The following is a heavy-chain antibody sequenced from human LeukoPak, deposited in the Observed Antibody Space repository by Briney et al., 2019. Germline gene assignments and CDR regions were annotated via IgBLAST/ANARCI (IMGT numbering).Heavy chain of an antibody. CDR3: AKGSAGAGSYRPFDY. CDR1: GFIFSSAV. CDR2: INSGSGTT. Sequence: GGSLRLSCAASGFIFSSAVMSWVRQAPGKDLEWVSAINSGSGTTCAESVKGRFTIFRDNSRNTPYLQMNTLRAEDTAVYYCAKGSAGAGSYRPFDYWGQGTLVTVSS. V-gene: IGHV3-23*01. D-gene: IGHD3-10*01. J-gene: IGHJ4*02.